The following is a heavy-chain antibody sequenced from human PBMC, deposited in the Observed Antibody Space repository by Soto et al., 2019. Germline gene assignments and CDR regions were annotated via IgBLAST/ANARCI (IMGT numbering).Heavy chain of an antibody. D-gene: IGHD3-16*01. Sequence: GGSLRLSCTASGIIFSNTWINWVRQAPGKGLEWVGRIKSNTDGGNTDYATPVKGRFALSRDDSQNTLYLQMTGLKAEYTAVYYCATEPPRNXYDKTGPMGNWGQGTLVTVSS. CDR1: GIIFSNTW. J-gene: IGHJ4*02. CDR3: ATEPPRNXYDKTGPMGN. CDR2: IKSNTDGGNT. V-gene: IGHV3-15*01.